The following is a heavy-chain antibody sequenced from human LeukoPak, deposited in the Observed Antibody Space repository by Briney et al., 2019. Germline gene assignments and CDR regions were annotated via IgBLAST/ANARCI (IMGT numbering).Heavy chain of an antibody. J-gene: IGHJ3*02. CDR2: ISGSGGRT. V-gene: IGHV3-23*01. CDR3: AKPGGWYGNSYAFDI. CDR1: GFTLSSYA. Sequence: GGSLRLSCAASGFTLSSYAMSWVRQAPGKGLEGVSAISGSGGRTYYADSVKGRFTISRDNSKNTLYLQMNSLRAEDTAVYYCAKPGGWYGNSYAFDIWGQGTMVTVSS. D-gene: IGHD6-19*01.